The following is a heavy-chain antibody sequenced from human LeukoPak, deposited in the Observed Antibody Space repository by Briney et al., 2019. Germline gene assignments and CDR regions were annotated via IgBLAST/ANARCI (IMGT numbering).Heavy chain of an antibody. V-gene: IGHV5-51*01. CDR1: GYSFTSYW. CDR3: ARRVAVADDAFDI. CDR2: IYPGDSDT. Sequence: GESLKISCKGSGYSFTSYWIGWVRQMPGKGLEWMGIIYPGDSDTRYSPSFQGQVTISADKSISTAYLQWSSLKASDTAMYYCARRVAVADDAFDIWGQGTMVTASS. J-gene: IGHJ3*02. D-gene: IGHD6-19*01.